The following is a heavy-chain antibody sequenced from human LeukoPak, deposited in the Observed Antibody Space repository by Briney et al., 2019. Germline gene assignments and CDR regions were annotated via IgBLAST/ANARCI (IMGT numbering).Heavy chain of an antibody. CDR2: ISSSSYI. CDR1: GFTFSSYS. CDR3: ARNPEQQLVHADY. V-gene: IGHV3-21*01. D-gene: IGHD6-13*01. J-gene: IGHJ4*02. Sequence: PGGSLRLSCAASGFTFSSYSMNWVRQAPGKGLEWVSSISSSSYIYYADSVKGRFTISRDNAKNSLYLQMNSLRAEDTAVYYCARNPEQQLVHADYWGQGTLVTVSS.